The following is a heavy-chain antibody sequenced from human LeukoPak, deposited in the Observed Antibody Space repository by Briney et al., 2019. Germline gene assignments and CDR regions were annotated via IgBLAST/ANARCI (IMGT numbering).Heavy chain of an antibody. Sequence: GGSLRLSCAASGFTFSTYAMHWVRQAPGKGLEYVSTISCNGGSTYYVNSVKGRFTISRDNSKNTLFLQMGSLRAEDMAVYYCARGTYYDSSGYYFFDYWGQGTLVTVSS. D-gene: IGHD3-22*01. CDR2: ISCNGGST. CDR3: ARGTYYDSSGYYFFDY. CDR1: GFTFSTYA. J-gene: IGHJ4*02. V-gene: IGHV3-64*01.